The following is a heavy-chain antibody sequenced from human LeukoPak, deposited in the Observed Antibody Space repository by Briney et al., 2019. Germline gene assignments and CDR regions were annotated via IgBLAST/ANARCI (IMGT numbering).Heavy chain of an antibody. CDR1: GYTFTSYA. CDR3: ARVSFERSSWDYYYMDV. Sequence: ASVKVSCKASGYTFTSYAMNWVRQAPGQGLEWMGWINTNTGNPTYAQGFTGRFVFSLDTSVSTAYLQISSLKAEDTAVYYCARVSFERSSWDYYYMDVWGKGTTVTVSS. CDR2: INTNTGNP. V-gene: IGHV7-4-1*02. J-gene: IGHJ6*03. D-gene: IGHD6-6*01.